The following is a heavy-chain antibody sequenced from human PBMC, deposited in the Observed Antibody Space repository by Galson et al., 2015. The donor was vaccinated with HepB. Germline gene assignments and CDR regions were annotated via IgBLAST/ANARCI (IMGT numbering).Heavy chain of an antibody. CDR3: VKEGAWFGGDWFAP. J-gene: IGHJ5*02. D-gene: IGHD3-16*01. Sequence: SLRLSCAGSGFIFRHHAMAWIRQAPGKGLEWVSGINGRGSTRSYSDAVKGRFSISRDNSKDTVFLQMDNLRPEDTAVYYCVKEGAWFGGDWFAPWGQGALVTVS. V-gene: IGHV3-23*01. CDR1: GFIFRHHA. CDR2: INGRGSTR.